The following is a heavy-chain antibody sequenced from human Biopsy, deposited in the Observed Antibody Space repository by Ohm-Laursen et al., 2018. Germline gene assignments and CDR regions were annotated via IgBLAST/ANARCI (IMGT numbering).Heavy chain of an antibody. CDR3: ARASAYGVFDI. Sequence: ASVKVSCKASGYTFTGYSCHWVRQAPGQRLEWVGWIDPNSGRANYAQKFQGRITMTTDTSIITAYLEVNSLTSDDAAVYFCARASAYGVFDIWGQGTTVTVSS. J-gene: IGHJ3*02. CDR2: IDPNSGRA. V-gene: IGHV1-2*02. CDR1: GYTFTGYS. D-gene: IGHD2-8*01.